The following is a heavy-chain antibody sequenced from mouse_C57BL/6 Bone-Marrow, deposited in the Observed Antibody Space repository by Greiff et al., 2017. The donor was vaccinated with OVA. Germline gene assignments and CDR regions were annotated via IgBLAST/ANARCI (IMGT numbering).Heavy chain of an antibody. Sequence: QVQLQQSGAELARPGASVKLSCKASGYTFTSYGISWVKQRTGQGLEWIGEIYPRSGNTYYNEKFKGKATLTADKSSSTAYMELRSLTSEDSAVYFCARERGITTVYAMDYWGQGTSVTVSS. D-gene: IGHD1-1*01. J-gene: IGHJ4*01. CDR2: IYPRSGNT. V-gene: IGHV1-81*01. CDR3: ARERGITTVYAMDY. CDR1: GYTFTSYG.